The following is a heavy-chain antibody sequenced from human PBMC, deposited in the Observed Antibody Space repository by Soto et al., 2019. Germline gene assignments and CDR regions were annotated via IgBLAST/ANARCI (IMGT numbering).Heavy chain of an antibody. CDR1: GYKVCGDW. J-gene: IGHJ3*02. CDR3: ARQEIGLSYALDI. D-gene: IGHD2-21*01. Sequence: GVLKISCQGSGYKVCGDWIGRVRPMPGKGLEWMGIIYPADSDARYSPSFEGQVTMSVDKSITTAYLQWSSLKASDTAMYYCARQEIGLSYALDIWGQGTMVTVSS. CDR2: IYPADSDA. V-gene: IGHV5-51*01.